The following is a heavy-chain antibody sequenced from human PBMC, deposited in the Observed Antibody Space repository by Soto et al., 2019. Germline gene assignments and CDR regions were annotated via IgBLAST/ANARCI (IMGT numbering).Heavy chain of an antibody. J-gene: IGHJ4*01. D-gene: IGHD2-8*01. CDR1: GFTFSRYG. Sequence: QVQLVESGGGVVQPGRSLRLSCAASGFTFSRYGMHWARQAPGKGLEWVAVISYDGSNKYYADSVKGRFTISRDNSKNTLYLQLNSLRAEDTAVFYCAKDRTNGWFGVPLSPDYWGHGSLVTVSS. CDR3: AKDRTNGWFGVPLSPDY. CDR2: ISYDGSNK. V-gene: IGHV3-30*18.